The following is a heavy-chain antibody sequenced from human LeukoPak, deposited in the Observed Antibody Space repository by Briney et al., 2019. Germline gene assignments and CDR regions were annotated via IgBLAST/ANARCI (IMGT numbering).Heavy chain of an antibody. D-gene: IGHD3-22*01. V-gene: IGHV1-18*01. Sequence: ASVKVSCKASGYTFTSYGISWVRQAPGQGLEWMGWISAYNGNTNYAQKLQGRVTMTTDTSTSTAYMELRSLRSDDTAVYYCARVWYYYDSSGYHNWFDSWGQGTLVTVSS. CDR3: ARVWYYYDSSGYHNWFDS. CDR2: ISAYNGNT. CDR1: GYTFTSYG. J-gene: IGHJ5*01.